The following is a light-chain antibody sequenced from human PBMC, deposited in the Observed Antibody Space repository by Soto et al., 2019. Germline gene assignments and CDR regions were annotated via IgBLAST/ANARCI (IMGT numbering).Light chain of an antibody. CDR1: QSVTTT. CDR2: GAS. CDR3: QQYNNCPSWT. V-gene: IGKV3-15*01. J-gene: IGKJ5*01. Sequence: EIVMTQSPATLSVSPGETATLSCRASQSVTTTLTWYQQKLGQTPRLLIYGASTRATGIPARFTGSGSGTEFTLTISSLQSEDFAIYYCQQYNNCPSWTFGQGTRLEIK.